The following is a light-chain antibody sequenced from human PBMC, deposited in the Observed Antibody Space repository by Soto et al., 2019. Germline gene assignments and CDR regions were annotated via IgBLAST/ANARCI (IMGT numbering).Light chain of an antibody. J-gene: IGLJ2*01. CDR3: QSYDRNLFAV. CDR1: SSNIGAGFD. V-gene: IGLV1-40*01. CDR2: ANN. Sequence: QSVLTQPPSVSGAPGQRVTISCTGSSSNIGAGFDIHWYQQFPGTAPKLLIYANNNRPSGVPARFSGSKSGTSASLAITGLQADDEAYYYCQSYDRNLFAVFGGGTKVTVL.